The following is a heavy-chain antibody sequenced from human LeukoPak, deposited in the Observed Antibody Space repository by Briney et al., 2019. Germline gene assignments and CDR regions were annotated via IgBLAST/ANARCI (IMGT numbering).Heavy chain of an antibody. CDR2: IVHTGSA. V-gene: IGHV4-38-2*02. Sequence: SETLSLTCTVSGYSISSGYYWTWIRQPPGTGLEWIGEIVHTGSAKYNPSLKSRVTISVDTSRNQISLKLSSVTAADTAAYYCARVDPTMVTFDSWGQGTLVTVSS. D-gene: IGHD5-18*01. CDR1: GYSISSGYY. CDR3: ARVDPTMVTFDS. J-gene: IGHJ4*02.